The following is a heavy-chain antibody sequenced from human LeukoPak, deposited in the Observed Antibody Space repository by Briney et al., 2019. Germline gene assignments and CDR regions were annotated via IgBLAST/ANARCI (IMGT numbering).Heavy chain of an antibody. CDR1: GGSISSGGYY. V-gene: IGHV4-31*03. CDR3: ASAALEAPRFDP. CDR2: IYYSGST. Sequence: SETLSLTCTVSGGSISSGGYYWSWIRQHPGKGLEWIGYIYYSGSTYYNPSLKSRVTISVDTSKNQFSLKLSSVTAADTAVYYCASAALEAPRFDPWGQGTLVTVSS. D-gene: IGHD1-1*01. J-gene: IGHJ5*02.